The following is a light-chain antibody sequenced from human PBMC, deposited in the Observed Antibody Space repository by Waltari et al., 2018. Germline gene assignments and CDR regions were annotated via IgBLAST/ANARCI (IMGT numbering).Light chain of an antibody. CDR3: SSFSRSASEVI. CDR1: NSDIGGFDY. CDR2: DVS. J-gene: IGLJ2*01. V-gene: IGLV2-14*03. Sequence: QSALTQPASVYGSPGQSITISCTGPNSDIGGFDYVSRYQQHPDKVPKLLIHDVSSRPSVVSNRFSGSKSGNTAALTISGLRAEDEAHYYCSSFSRSASEVIFGGGTRVTVL.